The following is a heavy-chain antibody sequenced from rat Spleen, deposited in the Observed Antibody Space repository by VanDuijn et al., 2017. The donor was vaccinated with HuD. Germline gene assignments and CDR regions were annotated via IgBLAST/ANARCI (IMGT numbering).Heavy chain of an antibody. J-gene: IGHJ2*01. CDR1: GFTFSNFV. CDR2: ISTGGTGT. V-gene: IGHV5-25*01. CDR3: VRHRDYYNSYVYAFDY. D-gene: IGHD1-2*01. Sequence: EVQLVESGGGLVQPGRSMKLSCAASGFTFSNFVMAWVRQAPTKGLEWVASISTGGTGTYYRDSVKGRFTISRDNAKSTLYLQMDSLRSEDTATYYCVRHRDYYNSYVYAFDYWGQGVMVTVSS.